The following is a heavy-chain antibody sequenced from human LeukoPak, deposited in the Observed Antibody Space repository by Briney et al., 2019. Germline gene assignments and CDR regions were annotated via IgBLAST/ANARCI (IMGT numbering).Heavy chain of an antibody. V-gene: IGHV3-21*01. CDR1: GFTFSNYW. CDR3: ARDLILTIRWEPLDY. Sequence: PGGSLRLSCAASGFTFSNYWMNWVRQAPGKGLEWVSSISSGGTYKYYADSVKGRFTISRDNAQNSLYLQMNSLRAEDTAVYYCARDLILTIRWEPLDYWGQGTLVTVSS. J-gene: IGHJ4*02. D-gene: IGHD1-26*01. CDR2: ISSGGTYK.